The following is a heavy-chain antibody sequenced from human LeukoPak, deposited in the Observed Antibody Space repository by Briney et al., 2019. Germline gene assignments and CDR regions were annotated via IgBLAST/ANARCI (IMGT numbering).Heavy chain of an antibody. D-gene: IGHD3-10*01. CDR3: ARASLSYGWYFDL. CDR1: GGSFSGYY. V-gene: IGHV4-34*09. CDR2: INHSGST. Sequence: SETLSLTCAVYGGSFSGYYWSWIRQPPGKGLEWIGEINHSGSTNYNPSLKSRVTISVDTSKNQFSLKLSSVTAADTAVYYCARASLSYGWYFDLWGRGTLVTVSS. J-gene: IGHJ2*01.